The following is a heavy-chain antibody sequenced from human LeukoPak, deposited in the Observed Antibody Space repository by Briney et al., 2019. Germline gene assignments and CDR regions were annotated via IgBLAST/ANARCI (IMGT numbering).Heavy chain of an antibody. V-gene: IGHV3-7*03. CDR2: IKEDGSAK. Sequence: GGSLRLSCAASGFTFSNYWMSWVRQAPGKGLEWVANIKEDGSAKYYVDSVKGRFTISRDNAKNSVYLQMNSLRAEDTAVYYCARDLSLIALTDWGQGTLVTVSS. CDR3: ARDLSLIALTD. J-gene: IGHJ4*02. CDR1: GFTFSNYW. D-gene: IGHD3-22*01.